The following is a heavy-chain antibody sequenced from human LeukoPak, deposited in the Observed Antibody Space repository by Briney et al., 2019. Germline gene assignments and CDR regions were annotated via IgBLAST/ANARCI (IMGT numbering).Heavy chain of an antibody. Sequence: ASVKVSCKASGYTFSSYYIHWVRQAPGQGPEWMGVINPSGASTIYAQKFQGRVTMTRDMSTSTVYMELSSLRSEDTAVYYCARDPLDCSGGSCYLYMDVWGKGTTVTVSS. CDR3: ARDPLDCSGGSCYLYMDV. J-gene: IGHJ6*03. CDR1: GYTFSSYY. D-gene: IGHD2-15*01. CDR2: INPSGAST. V-gene: IGHV1-46*01.